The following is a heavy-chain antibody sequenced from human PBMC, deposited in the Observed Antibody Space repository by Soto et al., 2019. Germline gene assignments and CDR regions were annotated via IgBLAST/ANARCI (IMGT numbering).Heavy chain of an antibody. J-gene: IGHJ5*02. V-gene: IGHV1-8*01. CDR3: ARGARSSSWYKGGKWFDP. D-gene: IGHD6-13*01. Sequence: ASVKVSCKASGYTFTSYDINWVRQATGQGLEWMGWMNPNSGNTGYAQKFQGRVTMTRNTSISTAYMELSSLRSEDTAVYYCARGARSSSWYKGGKWFDPWGQGTLVTVSS. CDR1: GYTFTSYD. CDR2: MNPNSGNT.